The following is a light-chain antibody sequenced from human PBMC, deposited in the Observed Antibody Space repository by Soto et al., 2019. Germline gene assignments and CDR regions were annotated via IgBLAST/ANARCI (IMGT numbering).Light chain of an antibody. Sequence: DIQMTQSPSSLSSSLGDRVTITCRASQTIDSWLAWYQQRPGKPPNLLIYKASTLASGVPSRFSGSGSGTDFTLTISSLENEDSAVYYCQQRHMWTITFGQGTRLEIK. CDR3: QQRHMWTIT. CDR1: QTIDSW. V-gene: IGKV1-5*03. J-gene: IGKJ5*01. CDR2: KAS.